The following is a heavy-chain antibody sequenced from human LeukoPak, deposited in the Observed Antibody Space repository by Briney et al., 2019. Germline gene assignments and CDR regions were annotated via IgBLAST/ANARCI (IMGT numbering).Heavy chain of an antibody. CDR1: GFSLSNHW. J-gene: IGHJ4*02. CDR3: VRDFSGTTLWDY. D-gene: IGHD1-1*01. Sequence: GGSLRLSCVASGFSLSNHWMNWVRQAPGKGPEWVAKIKQDGSQIFYVDSVKGRFTISRDNAKNSLFLQMNSLRAEDTALYYYVRDFSGTTLWDYWGQGTLVTVSS. CDR2: IKQDGSQI. V-gene: IGHV3-7*01.